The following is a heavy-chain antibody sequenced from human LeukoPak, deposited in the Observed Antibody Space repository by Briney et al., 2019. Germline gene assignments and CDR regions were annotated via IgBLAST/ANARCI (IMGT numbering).Heavy chain of an antibody. CDR1: GVSISSGGYS. J-gene: IGHJ4*02. Sequence: SETLSLTCAVSGVSISSGGYSWSWIRQPPGKGLEWIGYIYHSGSTYYNPSLKSRVTISVDRFKNQFSLKLSSVTAADTAVYYCGRAMVVAATHFDYWGQGTLVTVSS. CDR3: GRAMVVAATHFDY. CDR2: IYHSGST. D-gene: IGHD2-15*01. V-gene: IGHV4-30-2*01.